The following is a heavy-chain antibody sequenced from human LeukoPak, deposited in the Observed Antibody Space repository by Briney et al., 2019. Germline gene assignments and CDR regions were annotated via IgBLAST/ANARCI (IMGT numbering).Heavy chain of an antibody. CDR2: INPNNGGT. Sequence: ASVKVSCKASGYTFTGYYIHWVRQAPGQGLVWMGRINPNNGGTNYAQKFQGRVTLTRDTSISTAYMELSRLASDDTAVYYCARDATYSTSWHDYWGPGTLVTVSS. CDR1: GYTFTGYY. D-gene: IGHD6-13*01. V-gene: IGHV1-2*06. J-gene: IGHJ4*02. CDR3: ARDATYSTSWHDY.